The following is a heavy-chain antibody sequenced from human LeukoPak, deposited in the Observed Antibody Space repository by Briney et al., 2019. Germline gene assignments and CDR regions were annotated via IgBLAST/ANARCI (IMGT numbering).Heavy chain of an antibody. Sequence: SETLSLTCAVYGGSFSGYYWSWIRQPPGKGLEWIGEINHSGSTNYNPSLKSRVTISVDTSKNQFSLKLSSVTAADTAVYYCARGSLFVDYWGQGTLVAVSS. D-gene: IGHD2-21*01. CDR1: GGSFSGYY. J-gene: IGHJ4*02. CDR2: INHSGST. CDR3: ARGSLFVDY. V-gene: IGHV4-34*01.